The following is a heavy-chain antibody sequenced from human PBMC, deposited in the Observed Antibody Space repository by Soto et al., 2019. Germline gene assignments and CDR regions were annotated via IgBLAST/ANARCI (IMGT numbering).Heavy chain of an antibody. J-gene: IGHJ6*02. CDR2: IDPSDSYT. CDR1: GYSFTSYW. V-gene: IGHV5-10-1*01. CDR3: ASYPRLWFGELLRFDYYYYGMDV. D-gene: IGHD3-10*01. Sequence: GESLKISCKGSGYSFTSYWISWVRQMPGKGLEWMGRIDPSDSYTNYSPSFQGHVTISADKSISPAYLQWSSLKASDTAMYYCASYPRLWFGELLRFDYYYYGMDVWGQGTTVTVSS.